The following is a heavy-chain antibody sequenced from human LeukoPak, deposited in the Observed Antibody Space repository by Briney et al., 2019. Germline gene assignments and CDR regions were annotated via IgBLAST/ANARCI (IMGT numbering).Heavy chain of an antibody. CDR2: ISDTGNT. CDR1: GFTLSSYA. J-gene: IGHJ6*03. Sequence: GGSLRLSCAASGFTLSSYAMSWVRQAPGKGLEWVSAISDTGNTYHADSVKGRFSISRDNANNSLFLQMNSLRAEDTAVYYCTRDVRLRHKYYYMDVWGKGTTVTVSS. V-gene: IGHV3-23*01. D-gene: IGHD4-17*01. CDR3: TRDVRLRHKYYYMDV.